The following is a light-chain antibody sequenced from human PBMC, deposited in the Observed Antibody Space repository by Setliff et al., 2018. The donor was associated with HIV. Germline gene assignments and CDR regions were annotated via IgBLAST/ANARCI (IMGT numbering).Light chain of an antibody. V-gene: IGLV2-23*02. CDR3: CSYAGSGPV. Sequence: SALTQPASVSGSPGQSITLSCTGTSSDVGGYNYVSWYQQHPDKAPKLMIYDVKNRPSGVSDRFSGSKSGNTASLTISGLQAEDEADYYCCSYAGSGPVFGAGTKGTVL. CDR2: DVK. CDR1: SSDVGGYNY. J-gene: IGLJ1*01.